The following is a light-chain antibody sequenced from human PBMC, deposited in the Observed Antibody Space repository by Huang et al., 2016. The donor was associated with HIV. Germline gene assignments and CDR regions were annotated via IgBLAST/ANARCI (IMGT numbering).Light chain of an antibody. CDR2: AAS. V-gene: IGKV3-15*01. J-gene: IGKJ2*01. Sequence: VMMSQSPATLAASPGERVTLSCGASQSVNTNLAWDQQKPGKPPRLLSYAASTRATGVPARFAGSGSGTEFTLTIDSLQSDDVAVYYCQQYNKWPPEYTVGQGTRLEIK. CDR3: QQYNKWPPEYT. CDR1: QSVNTN.